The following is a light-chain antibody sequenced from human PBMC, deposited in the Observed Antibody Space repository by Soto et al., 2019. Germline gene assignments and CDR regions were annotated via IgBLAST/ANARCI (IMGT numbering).Light chain of an antibody. J-gene: IGLJ2*01. CDR3: SSYAGSDNLRI. Sequence: QSVLAQPPSASGSPGQSVTISCTGTSGDVGGYDYVWWYQQHPGKAPKLMIYDVSKRPSGVPERFSGSKSGNTASLTVSGLQAEDEADYYCSSYAGSDNLRIFGAGTKLTVL. CDR2: DVS. CDR1: SGDVGGYDY. V-gene: IGLV2-8*01.